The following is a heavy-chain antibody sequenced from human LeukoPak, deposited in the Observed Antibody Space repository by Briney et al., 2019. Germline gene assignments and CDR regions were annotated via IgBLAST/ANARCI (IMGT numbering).Heavy chain of an antibody. Sequence: PGGSLRLSCAASGFTFSSYAMSWVRQAPGKGLEWVSAISGSGGSTYYADSVKGRFTISGDNSKNTLYVQMNSLRAEDTAVYYCAAQSARPQYYFDYWGQGTPVTVSS. CDR3: AAQSARPQYYFDY. CDR2: ISGSGGST. D-gene: IGHD6-6*01. V-gene: IGHV3-23*01. J-gene: IGHJ4*02. CDR1: GFTFSSYA.